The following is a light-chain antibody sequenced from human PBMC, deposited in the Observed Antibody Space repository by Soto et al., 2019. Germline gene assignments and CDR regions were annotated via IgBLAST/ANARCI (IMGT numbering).Light chain of an antibody. J-gene: IGKJ1*01. CDR3: QHYGTSHPGM. Sequence: EVVLTQSPGALSLSPGEGVTLSCRASQNIRGNELAWYRQKRGQAPRLLIYGGSRRADGIPDRFSGRGTGTNFTLTISRLEPEDSAVYYCQHYGTSHPGMFGQGTKLEIK. CDR1: QNIRGNE. V-gene: IGKV3-20*01. CDR2: GGS.